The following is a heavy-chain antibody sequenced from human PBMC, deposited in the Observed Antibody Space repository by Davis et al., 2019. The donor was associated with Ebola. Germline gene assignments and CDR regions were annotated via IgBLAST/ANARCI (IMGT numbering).Heavy chain of an antibody. D-gene: IGHD6-13*01. Sequence: PGGSLRLSCKGSGYSFTSYWIGWVRQMPGKGLEWMGIIYPGDSDTRYSPSFQGQVTISADKSISTAYLQWSSLKASDTAMYYCASSIAAAGVPYYYYGMDVWGKGTTVTVSS. J-gene: IGHJ6*04. V-gene: IGHV5-51*01. CDR1: GYSFTSYW. CDR3: ASSIAAAGVPYYYYGMDV. CDR2: IYPGDSDT.